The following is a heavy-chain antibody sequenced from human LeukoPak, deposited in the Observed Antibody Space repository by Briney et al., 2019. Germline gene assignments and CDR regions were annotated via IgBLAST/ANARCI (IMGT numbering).Heavy chain of an antibody. CDR3: ARGWIAETTVVTPYNY. D-gene: IGHD4-23*01. CDR2: TIPIFGTA. J-gene: IGHJ4*02. Sequence: SVKVSCKASGGTFSSYAISWVRQAPGQGLEWMGGTIPIFGTAHYAQKFQGRVTITADESTSTAYMEVNSLRSEDTAMYYCARGWIAETTVVTPYNYWGQGTLVTVSS. CDR1: GGTFSSYA. V-gene: IGHV1-69*13.